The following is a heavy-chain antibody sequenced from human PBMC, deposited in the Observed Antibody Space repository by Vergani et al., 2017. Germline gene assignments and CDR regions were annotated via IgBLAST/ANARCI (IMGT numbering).Heavy chain of an antibody. CDR1: GYTFTGYY. Sequence: QVQLVQSGAEVKKPGASVKVSCKASGYTFTGYYMHWVRQAPGQGLEWMGWINPNSGGTNYAQKFQGRVTMTRDTSISTAYMELSRLRSDDTAVYYCARGYYDSSGYYPFNIDYWGQGTLVTVSS. CDR2: INPNSGGT. CDR3: ARGYYDSSGYYPFNIDY. J-gene: IGHJ4*02. V-gene: IGHV1-2*02. D-gene: IGHD3-22*01.